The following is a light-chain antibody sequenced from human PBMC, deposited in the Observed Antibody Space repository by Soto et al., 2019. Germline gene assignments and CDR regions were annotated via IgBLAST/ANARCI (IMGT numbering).Light chain of an antibody. CDR2: GAS. CDR1: QSVSSSY. Sequence: EIVLTQSPGTLSLSPGERATLSCRASQSVSSSYLAWYQQKPGQAPRLLIYGASSRTTGIPDRFSGSGSGTEFTLTISRLEPEDFAVYYGQQYGHSPWTLGRGTKVEIK. J-gene: IGKJ1*01. CDR3: QQYGHSPWT. V-gene: IGKV3-20*01.